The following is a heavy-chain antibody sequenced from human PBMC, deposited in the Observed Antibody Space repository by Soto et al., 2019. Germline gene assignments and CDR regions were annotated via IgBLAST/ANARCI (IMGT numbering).Heavy chain of an antibody. CDR1: GFTFNSYV. CDR3: VKDGSSGWPYYYGLDV. J-gene: IGHJ6*02. Sequence: PGGSLRLSCAASGFTFNSYVMHWVRQAPGKGLEWVAVISYDGSNKYYADSVKGRFTIARDNSKNTLYLQMSSLRAEDTAVYYCVKDGSSGWPYYYGLDVWGQGTSVTVSS. V-gene: IGHV3-30*18. D-gene: IGHD6-19*01. CDR2: ISYDGSNK.